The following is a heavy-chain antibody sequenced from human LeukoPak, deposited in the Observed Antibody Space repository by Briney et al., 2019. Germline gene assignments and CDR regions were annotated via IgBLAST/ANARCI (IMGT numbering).Heavy chain of an antibody. CDR2: ISGSGGST. Sequence: GGSLRLSCAASGVTVSNNFMSWVRQAPGKGLEWVSAISGSGGSTYYADSVKGRFTISRDNSKNTLYLQMNSLRAEDTAVYYCAKGRDRFDPWGQGTLVTVSS. V-gene: IGHV3-23*01. CDR1: GVTVSNNF. CDR3: AKGRDRFDP. J-gene: IGHJ5*02.